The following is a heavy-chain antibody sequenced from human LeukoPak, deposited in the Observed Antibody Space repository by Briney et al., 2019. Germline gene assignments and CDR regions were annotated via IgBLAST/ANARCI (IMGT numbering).Heavy chain of an antibody. CDR3: ARAHGSATEPGTRLFDF. CDR1: VDSITIGRYF. Sequence: PSGSLSVTSTVPVDSITIGRYFCGSIRQPPVHRPQRLVSHYYVGIPYYTPSLKIRFTISLDTSKNQLSLKLSSVTAADTAVYYCARAHGSATEPGTRLFDFWGQGTLVTVSS. D-gene: IGHD1/OR15-1a*01. CDR2: HYYVGIP. V-gene: IGHV4-39*02. J-gene: IGHJ4*02.